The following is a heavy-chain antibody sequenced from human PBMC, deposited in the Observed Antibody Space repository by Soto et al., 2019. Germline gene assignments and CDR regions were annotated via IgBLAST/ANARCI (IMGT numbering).Heavy chain of an antibody. V-gene: IGHV1-46*01. Sequence: ASVKVSFKASGYTFTSCYMHWVRQAPGQGLEWMGIINPSGGSTSYAQKFQGRVTMTRDTSTSTCYMELSSLRSEVTAVYYCARLPPHGCSGSEWYVDLSGRGTLVT. CDR3: ARLPPHGCSGSEWYVDL. CDR2: INPSGGST. J-gene: IGHJ2*01. D-gene: IGHD5-12*01. CDR1: GYTFTSCY.